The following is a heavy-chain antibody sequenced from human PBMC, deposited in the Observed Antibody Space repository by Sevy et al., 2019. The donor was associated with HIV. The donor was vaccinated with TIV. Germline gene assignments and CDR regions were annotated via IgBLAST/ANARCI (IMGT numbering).Heavy chain of an antibody. CDR1: GFTFSSYA. CDR2: ISSSSSYI. CDR3: ARDLPYYYGMDV. Sequence: GGSLRLSCAASGFTFSSYAMSWVRQAPGKGLEWVSSISSSSSYIYYADSVKGRFTISRDNAKNSLYLQMNSLRAEDTAVYYCARDLPYYYGMDVWGQGTTVTVSS. V-gene: IGHV3-21*01. J-gene: IGHJ6*02.